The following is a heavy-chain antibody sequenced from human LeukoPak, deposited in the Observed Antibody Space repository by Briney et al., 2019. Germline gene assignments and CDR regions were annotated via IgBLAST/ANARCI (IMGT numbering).Heavy chain of an antibody. D-gene: IGHD3-3*01. CDR2: ISYDGSNK. CDR3: AKDNYDFWSGPTNNWFDP. CDR1: GFTFSSYG. Sequence: GGSLRLSCAASGFTFSSYGMHWVRQAPGKGLEWVAVISYDGSNKYYADSVKGRFTISRDNSKSTLYLQMNSLRAEDTAVYYCAKDNYDFWSGPTNNWFDPWGQGTLVTVSS. J-gene: IGHJ5*02. V-gene: IGHV3-30*18.